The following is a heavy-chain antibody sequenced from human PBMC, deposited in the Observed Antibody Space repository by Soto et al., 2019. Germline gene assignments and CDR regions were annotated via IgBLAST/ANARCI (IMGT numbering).Heavy chain of an antibody. V-gene: IGHV1-2*04. CDR1: GYTFTGYY. D-gene: IGHD2-2*01. CDR3: ARDRYCSSTSCYSYFQH. J-gene: IGHJ1*01. CDR2: INPNSGGT. Sequence: ASVKVSCKASGYTFTGYYMHWVRQAPGQGLEWMGWINPNSGGTNYAQKFQGWVTMTRDTSISTAYMELSRLRSDDTAVYYCARDRYCSSTSCYSYFQHWGQGTLVTVSS.